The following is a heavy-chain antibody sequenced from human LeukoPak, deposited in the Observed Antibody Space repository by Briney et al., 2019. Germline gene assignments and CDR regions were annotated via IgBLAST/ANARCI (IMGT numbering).Heavy chain of an antibody. Sequence: SETLSLTCAVYGGSFSGYYWNWIRQPPGKGLEWIGAINHSGSTNYNPSLQSPVTISVDTSKCQFSLRLSSVTAANTAVYYCARGRYCSSTSCYDFQHWGQGTLVTVSS. CDR1: GGSFSGYY. J-gene: IGHJ1*01. CDR3: ARGRYCSSTSCYDFQH. CDR2: INHSGST. D-gene: IGHD2-2*01. V-gene: IGHV4-34*01.